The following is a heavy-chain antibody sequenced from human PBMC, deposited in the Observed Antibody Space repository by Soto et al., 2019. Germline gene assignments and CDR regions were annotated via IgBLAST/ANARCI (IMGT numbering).Heavy chain of an antibody. J-gene: IGHJ6*02. CDR3: ARGRRCGGDCYPYYYYYGMDV. Sequence: SETLSLTCAVYGGSFSGYYWSWIRQPPGKGLEWIGEINHSGSTNYNPSLKSRVTISVDTSKNQFSLKLSSVTAADTAVYYCARGRRCGGDCYPYYYYYGMDVWGQGTTVTV. CDR1: GGSFSGYY. V-gene: IGHV4-34*01. CDR2: INHSGST. D-gene: IGHD2-21*02.